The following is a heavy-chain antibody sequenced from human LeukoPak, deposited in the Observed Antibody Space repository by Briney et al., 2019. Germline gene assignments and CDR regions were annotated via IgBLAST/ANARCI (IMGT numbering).Heavy chain of an antibody. CDR1: GFTFSSYA. V-gene: IGHV3-30*04. CDR3: ARDDSATYYNLAY. D-gene: IGHD3-10*01. J-gene: IGHJ4*02. CDR2: IFYVGSRK. Sequence: GGSLRLSCAASGFTFSSYAMHWVRQAPGKGLEWVAVIFYVGSRKFYADSVKGRFTISRDTSKNTLYLQLNSLRAEDTAVYYCARDDSATYYNLAYWGQGTPVTVSS.